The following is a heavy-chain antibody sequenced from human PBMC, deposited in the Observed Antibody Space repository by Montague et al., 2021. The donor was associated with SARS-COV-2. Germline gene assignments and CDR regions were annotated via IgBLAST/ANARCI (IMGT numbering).Heavy chain of an antibody. CDR2: TYYRSKWYH. J-gene: IGHJ3*02. V-gene: IGHV6-1*01. Sequence: CAISGDSVSSNTATWNWIRQSPSRGLEWLGGTYYRSKWYHDYAISLKSRITINPDTSKNQFSLQLSSVAPEDTAVFYCARTTTRMLYPENAFDIWGQGTMVTVSS. D-gene: IGHD2-15*01. CDR3: ARTTTRMLYPENAFDI. CDR1: GDSVSSNTAT.